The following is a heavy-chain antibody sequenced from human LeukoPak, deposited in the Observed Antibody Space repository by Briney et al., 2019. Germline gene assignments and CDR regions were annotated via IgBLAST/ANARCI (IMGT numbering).Heavy chain of an antibody. CDR1: GGSVSSGSYY. J-gene: IGHJ5*02. D-gene: IGHD3-9*01. Sequence: SETLSLTCTVSGGSVSSGSYYWSWIRQPPGKRLEWIGYIYYSGSTNYNPSLKSRVTISVDTSKNQFSLRLSSVTAADTAVYYCAREFGYYDILTGYYPTGWFDPWGQGTLVTVSS. CDR2: IYYSGST. V-gene: IGHV4-61*01. CDR3: AREFGYYDILTGYYPTGWFDP.